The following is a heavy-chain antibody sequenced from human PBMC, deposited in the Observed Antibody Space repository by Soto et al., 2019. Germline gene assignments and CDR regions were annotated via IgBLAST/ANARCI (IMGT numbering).Heavy chain of an antibody. CDR3: AKDTVATTYYYYYGMDV. Sequence: GGSLRLSCAASGFTFSSYGMHWVCQAPGKGLEWVAVISYDGSNKYYADSVKGRFTISRDNSKNTLYLQMNSLRAEDTAVYYCAKDTVATTYYYYYGMDVWGQGTTVTVSS. J-gene: IGHJ6*02. D-gene: IGHD5-12*01. CDR1: GFTFSSYG. CDR2: ISYDGSNK. V-gene: IGHV3-30*18.